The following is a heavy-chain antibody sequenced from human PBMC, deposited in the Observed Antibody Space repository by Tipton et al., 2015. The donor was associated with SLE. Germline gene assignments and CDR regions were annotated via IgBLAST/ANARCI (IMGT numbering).Heavy chain of an antibody. V-gene: IGHV4-61*09. Sequence: TLSLTCTVSGGSISSGSYYWSWIRQPAGKGLEWIGYIYTSGSTNYNPSLKSRVTISVDTSKNQFSLKLSSVTAADTAVYYCARATVVTPRLLDYYYYGMDVWGQGTTVTVS. CDR1: GGSISSGSYY. CDR3: ARATVVTPRLLDYYYYGMDV. D-gene: IGHD4-23*01. J-gene: IGHJ6*02. CDR2: IYTSGST.